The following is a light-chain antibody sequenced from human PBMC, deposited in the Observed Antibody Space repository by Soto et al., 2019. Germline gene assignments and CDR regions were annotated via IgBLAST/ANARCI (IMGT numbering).Light chain of an antibody. V-gene: IGKV3-15*01. J-gene: IGKJ5*01. Sequence: EIVMTQSPGTLSLSPGEPATLSSRASQTIGRNYLAWYQQKPGQAPRLLIYYISTRAADIPARFSGSGSGTDFTLTISSLQSEDSGVYYCQQHSQWPITFGQGTRLEIK. CDR3: QQHSQWPIT. CDR2: YIS. CDR1: QTIGRN.